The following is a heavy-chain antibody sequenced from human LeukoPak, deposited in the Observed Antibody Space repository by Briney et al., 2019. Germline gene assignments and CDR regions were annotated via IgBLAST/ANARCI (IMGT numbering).Heavy chain of an antibody. CDR3: ARVPITNHAFDI. D-gene: IGHD3-3*01. CDR1: GGSISSSSYY. V-gene: IGHV4-30-2*01. Sequence: SETLSLTCTVSGGSISSSSYYWGWIRQPPGKGLEWIGYIYHSGSTYYNPSLKSRVTISVDRSKNQFSLKLSSVTAADTAVYYCARVPITNHAFDIWGQGTMVTVSS. CDR2: IYHSGST. J-gene: IGHJ3*02.